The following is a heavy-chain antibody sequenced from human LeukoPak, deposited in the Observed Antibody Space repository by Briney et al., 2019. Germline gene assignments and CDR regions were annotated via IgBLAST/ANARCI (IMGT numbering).Heavy chain of an antibody. CDR3: AKDGAPWYYYMDV. D-gene: IGHD3-16*01. V-gene: IGHV3-23*01. CDR1: GFTFSSYA. J-gene: IGHJ6*03. CDR2: ISGSGGST. Sequence: RGSLRLSCAASGFTFSSYAMSWVRQAPGKGLEWVSAISGSGGSTYYADSVKGRFTISRDNSKNTLYLQINSLRAEDTAVYYCAKDGAPWYYYMDVWGKGTTVTVSS.